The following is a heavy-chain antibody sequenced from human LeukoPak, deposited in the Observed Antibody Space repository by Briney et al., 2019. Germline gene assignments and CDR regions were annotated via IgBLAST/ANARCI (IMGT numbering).Heavy chain of an antibody. J-gene: IGHJ4*02. V-gene: IGHV4-61*02. CDR1: GDSISSGDYY. CDR3: AREAFTGIAGANVDYFDY. Sequence: SETLSLTCTVSGDSISSGDYYWRWIRQPAGKGLEWIGRISSSGSTNYNPSLKSRVTISVDTSKNQFSLKLSSVTAADTAVYYCAREAFTGIAGANVDYFDYWGQGTLVTVSS. CDR2: ISSSGST. D-gene: IGHD1-26*01.